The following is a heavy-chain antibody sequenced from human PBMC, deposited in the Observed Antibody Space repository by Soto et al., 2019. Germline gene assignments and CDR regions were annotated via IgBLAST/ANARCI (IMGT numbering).Heavy chain of an antibody. J-gene: IGHJ6*02. D-gene: IGHD2-21*01. V-gene: IGHV3-11*05. CDR2: ITSSGTYT. CDR3: ARDKHKFNGLDV. CDR1: GFTFSDYY. Sequence: QVRLVESGGGLVKPGGSLRLSCSLSGFTFSDYYMSWIRQAPGKGLEWISYITSSGTYTMYADSVKGRFTISRDNARNSLYLQMNNLRADDTAVYYCARDKHKFNGLDVWGQGTTVTVSS.